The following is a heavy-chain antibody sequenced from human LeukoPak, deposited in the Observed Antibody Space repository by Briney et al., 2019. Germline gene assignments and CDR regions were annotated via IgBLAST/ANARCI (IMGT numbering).Heavy chain of an antibody. D-gene: IGHD6-19*01. V-gene: IGHV1-2*02. Sequence: DSVYVSCKASGYSFTGYYMSWVRQAPGQGLEWMGWINTNSGGTYYAQKFPGRVTMTRDTSISTAYLELSRLRSDDTGVYYCASDTGYSGGWYVDKDYYYGMDVWGEGTTVTVSS. CDR1: GYSFTGYY. CDR3: ASDTGYSGGWYVDKDYYYGMDV. CDR2: INTNSGGT. J-gene: IGHJ6*01.